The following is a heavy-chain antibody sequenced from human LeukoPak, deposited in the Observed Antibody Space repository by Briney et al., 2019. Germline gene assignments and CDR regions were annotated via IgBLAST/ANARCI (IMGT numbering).Heavy chain of an antibody. CDR2: IRYDGSNK. J-gene: IGHJ4*02. Sequence: GGSLRLXCAASGFTCSSYGMHWVRLAPGKGLESVAFIRYDGSNKYYADSVKGRFTISRDNSKNTLYLQTNSLRAEDTAVYYCAKDLRVPAAGTKVDYWGQGTLVTVSS. V-gene: IGHV3-30*02. CDR3: AKDLRVPAAGTKVDY. D-gene: IGHD6-13*01. CDR1: GFTCSSYG.